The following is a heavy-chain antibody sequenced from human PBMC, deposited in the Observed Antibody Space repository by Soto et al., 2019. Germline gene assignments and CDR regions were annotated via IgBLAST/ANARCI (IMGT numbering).Heavy chain of an antibody. CDR2: INHSGST. V-gene: IGHV4-34*01. CDR1: GGSFSGYY. CDR3: ARPLTYYDFWSGNGWFDP. Sequence: SETLSLTCAVYGGSFSGYYWSWIRQPPGKGLEWIGEINHSGSTNYNPSLKSRVTISVDTSKNQFSLKLSSVTAADTAVYYCARPLTYYDFWSGNGWFDPWGQGTLVTVSS. D-gene: IGHD3-3*01. J-gene: IGHJ5*02.